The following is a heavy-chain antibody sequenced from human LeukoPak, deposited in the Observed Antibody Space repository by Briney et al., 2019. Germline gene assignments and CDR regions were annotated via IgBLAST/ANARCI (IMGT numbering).Heavy chain of an antibody. CDR3: ARNAEQWLPLWYIDL. CDR1: GYSLSSGYY. CDR2: IYHSGSP. V-gene: IGHV4-38-2*01. J-gene: IGHJ2*01. D-gene: IGHD6-19*01. Sequence: SETLSLTCAVSGYSLSSGYYWGWIRQPPGKGLEWIGSIYHSGSPYYNPSLKSRVTISVDTSKNQFSLKLTSVTAADTALYYCARNAEQWLPLWYIDLWGRGTPVTVSS.